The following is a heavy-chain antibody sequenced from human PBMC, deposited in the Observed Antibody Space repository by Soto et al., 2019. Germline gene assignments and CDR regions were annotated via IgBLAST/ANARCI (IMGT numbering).Heavy chain of an antibody. J-gene: IGHJ5*02. CDR2: ISAYNGNT. V-gene: IGHV1-18*01. CDR1: GYTFTSYG. CDR3: ARDPYIARAAAGTSAWFDP. Sequence: ASVKVSCKASGYTFTSYGISWVRQAPGQGLEWMGWISAYNGNTNYAQKLQSRVTMTTDTSTSTAYMELRSLRSDDTAVYYCARDPYIARAAAGTSAWFDPWGQGTLVTVSS. D-gene: IGHD6-13*01.